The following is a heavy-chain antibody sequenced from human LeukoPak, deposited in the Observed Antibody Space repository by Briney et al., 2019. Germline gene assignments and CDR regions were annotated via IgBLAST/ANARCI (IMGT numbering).Heavy chain of an antibody. J-gene: IGHJ4*02. CDR3: ARTHDSSGTIDY. D-gene: IGHD3-22*01. CDR2: IYYSGST. Sequence: SETLSLTCTVSGGSISSYYWSWIRQPPGKGLEWIGYIYYSGSTNYNPPLKSRVTISVDTSKNQFSLKLSSVTAADTAVYYCARTHDSSGTIDYWGQGTLVTVSS. V-gene: IGHV4-59*01. CDR1: GGSISSYY.